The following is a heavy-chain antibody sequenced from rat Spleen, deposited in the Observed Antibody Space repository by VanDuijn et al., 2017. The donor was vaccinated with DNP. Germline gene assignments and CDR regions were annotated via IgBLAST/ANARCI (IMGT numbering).Heavy chain of an antibody. V-gene: IGHV2-32*01. CDR3: TRGGYGGYFAD. CDR1: GFSLTSYL. Sequence: QVQLKESGPGLVQPSQTLSLTCTVSGFSLTSYLVHWVRQPPGKGLEWMGVMWSNGDTSYSSALKSRLSISRDTSKSQFFLKMNSLQTEDTAIYFCTRGGYGGYFADWGQGVMVTVSS. J-gene: IGHJ2*01. CDR2: MWSNGDT. D-gene: IGHD1-11*01.